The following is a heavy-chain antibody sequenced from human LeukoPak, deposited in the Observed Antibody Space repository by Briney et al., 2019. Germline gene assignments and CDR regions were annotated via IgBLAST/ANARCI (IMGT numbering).Heavy chain of an antibody. CDR1: GGSISSSSYY. D-gene: IGHD2-2*01. Sequence: SGTLTLTCTVSGGSISSSSYYWGWIRQPPGRGLEWIGSIYYSGSTYYNPSLKSRVTISVDTSKNQFPLKLSSVTAADTAVYYCARLEFVNIVVVPAAMHFDYWGQGTLVTVSS. CDR3: ARLEFVNIVVVPAAMHFDY. CDR2: IYYSGST. J-gene: IGHJ4*02. V-gene: IGHV4-39*01.